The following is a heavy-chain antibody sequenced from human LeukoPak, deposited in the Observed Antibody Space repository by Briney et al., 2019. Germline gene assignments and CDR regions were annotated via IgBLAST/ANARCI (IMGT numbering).Heavy chain of an antibody. Sequence: ASVKVSCKASGYTFTSYDINWVRQATGQGLEWMGWMNPNSGNTGYAQKFQGRVTMTRNTSISAAYMELSSLRSEDTAVYYCARGRHGNTAMVRPYYYYYMDVWGKGTTVTISS. D-gene: IGHD5-18*01. CDR3: ARGRHGNTAMVRPYYYYYMDV. J-gene: IGHJ6*03. CDR1: GYTFTSYD. CDR2: MNPNSGNT. V-gene: IGHV1-8*01.